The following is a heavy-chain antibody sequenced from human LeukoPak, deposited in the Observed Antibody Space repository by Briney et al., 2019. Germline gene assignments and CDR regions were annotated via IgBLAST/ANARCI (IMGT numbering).Heavy chain of an antibody. V-gene: IGHV4-38-2*02. J-gene: IGHJ5*02. CDR3: ARGGVYSSSWYWFDP. CDR2: IYHSGST. CDR1: GYSISSGYY. Sequence: SETLSLTCTVSGYSISSGYYWGWIRQPPGKGLEWIGSIYHSGSTYYNPSLKSRVTMSVDTSKNQFSLKLSSVTAADTAVYYCARGGVYSSSWYWFDPWGQGTLVTVSS. D-gene: IGHD6-13*01.